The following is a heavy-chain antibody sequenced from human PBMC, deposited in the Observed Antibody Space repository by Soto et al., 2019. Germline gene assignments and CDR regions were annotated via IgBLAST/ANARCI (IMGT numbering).Heavy chain of an antibody. Sequence: QLQLQESGPGLVKPSETLSLTCTVSGGSISSSSYYWGWIRQPPWKGLEWIGSIYYSGSTYYNPSLKSRVTISVDTSKNQFSLKLSSVTAADTAVYYCASQSYCSSTSCLDYFDYWGQGTLVTVSS. CDR1: GGSISSSSYY. D-gene: IGHD2-2*01. J-gene: IGHJ4*02. V-gene: IGHV4-39*01. CDR2: IYYSGST. CDR3: ASQSYCSSTSCLDYFDY.